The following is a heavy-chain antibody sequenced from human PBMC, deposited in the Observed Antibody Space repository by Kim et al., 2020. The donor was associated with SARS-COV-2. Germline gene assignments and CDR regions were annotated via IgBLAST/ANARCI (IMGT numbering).Heavy chain of an antibody. Sequence: ASVKVSCKASGYTFTSYGISWVRQAPGQGLEWMGWISAYNGNTNYAQKLQGRVTMTTDTSTGTAYMELRSLRSDDTAVYYCARSHLSTWFLARDAFDIWGQGKMVTVSS. CDR1: GYTFTSYG. CDR3: ARSHLSTWFLARDAFDI. CDR2: ISAYNGNT. V-gene: IGHV1-18*01. J-gene: IGHJ3*02. D-gene: IGHD3-10*01.